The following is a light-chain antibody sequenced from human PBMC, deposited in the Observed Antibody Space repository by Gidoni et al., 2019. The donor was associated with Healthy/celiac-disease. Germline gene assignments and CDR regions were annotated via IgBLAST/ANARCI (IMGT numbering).Light chain of an antibody. Sequence: QSALTQPASVSGSPGQSITISCTGTSSDVGSYNLVSWYQQHPGKAPKLMIYEVSKRSSGVSNRFSGSKSGNTASLTISGLQAEDEADYYCCSYALVKVFGGGTKLTVL. CDR3: CSYALVKV. CDR1: SSDVGSYNL. J-gene: IGLJ3*02. V-gene: IGLV2-23*02. CDR2: EVS.